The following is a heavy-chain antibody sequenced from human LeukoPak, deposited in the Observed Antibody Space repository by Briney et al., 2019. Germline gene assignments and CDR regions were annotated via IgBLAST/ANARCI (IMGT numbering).Heavy chain of an antibody. J-gene: IGHJ4*02. V-gene: IGHV3-66*01. CDR2: IYSGGST. CDR3: ARDPSYYDSSGYYSSY. CDR1: GFTVSSNY. Sequence: PGGSLRLSCAASGFTVSSNYMSWVRQAPGKGLEWVSVIYSGGSTYYADSVKGRFTISRDNAKNSLYLQMNSLRAEDTAVYYCARDPSYYDSSGYYSSYWGQGTLVTVSS. D-gene: IGHD3-22*01.